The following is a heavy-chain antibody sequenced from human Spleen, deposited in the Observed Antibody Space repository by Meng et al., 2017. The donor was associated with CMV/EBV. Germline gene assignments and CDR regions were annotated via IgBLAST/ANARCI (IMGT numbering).Heavy chain of an antibody. CDR2: INPNSGGT. D-gene: IGHD2-2*01. Sequence: ASVKVSCKASGYTFTGYYMHWVRQAPGQGLEWMGWINPNSGGTKYAQKFQGRVTMTRDTSISTVYMELSRLRSDDTAVFYCARQLCTSITCLFDYWGQGTLVTVSS. CDR3: ARQLCTSITCLFDY. V-gene: IGHV1-2*02. CDR1: GYTFTGYY. J-gene: IGHJ4*02.